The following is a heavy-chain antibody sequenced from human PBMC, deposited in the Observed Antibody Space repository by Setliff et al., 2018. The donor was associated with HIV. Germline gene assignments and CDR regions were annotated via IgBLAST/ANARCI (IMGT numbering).Heavy chain of an antibody. Sequence: SETLSLTCTVSGGSMSSYYWSWVRQPPGKGLEWIGYIYYSGSTNYNPSLKSRVTISVDTSKNQFSLKLRSVTAADTAVYYCVRTYNDLENYYHHYYYMDVWGKGTTVTVSS. CDR3: VRTYNDLENYYHHYYYMDV. CDR2: IYYSGST. V-gene: IGHV4-59*08. CDR1: GGSMSSYY. J-gene: IGHJ6*03. D-gene: IGHD1-1*01.